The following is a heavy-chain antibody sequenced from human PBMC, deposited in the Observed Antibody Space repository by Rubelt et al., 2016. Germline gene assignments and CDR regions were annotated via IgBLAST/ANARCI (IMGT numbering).Heavy chain of an antibody. CDR2: IYYSGIT. J-gene: IGHJ4*02. CDR1: GGSISSYY. D-gene: IGHD3-10*01. CDR3: AREGMVRRDLNFDY. Sequence: QVQLQESGPGLVKPSETLSLTCTVSGGSISSYYWNWIRQPPGNGLEWIGHIYYSGITYYNPSLKSRVTISVDTSKNQFSLELSFVTAADTAVYYCAREGMVRRDLNFDYWGQGTLVTVSS. V-gene: IGHV4-59*12.